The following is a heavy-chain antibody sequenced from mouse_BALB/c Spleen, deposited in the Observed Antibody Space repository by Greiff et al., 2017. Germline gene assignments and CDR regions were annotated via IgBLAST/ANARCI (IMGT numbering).Heavy chain of an antibody. CDR3: ARTRHYYGSTSYWYFDV. CDR1: GFSLTSYG. J-gene: IGHJ1*01. V-gene: IGHV2-2*02. Sequence: VQLQQSGPGLVQPSQSLSITCTVSGFSLTSYGVHWVRQSPGKGLEWLGVIWSGGSTDYNAAFISRLSISKDNSKSQVFFKMNSLQANDTAIYYCARTRHYYGSTSYWYFDVWGAGTTVTVSS. D-gene: IGHD1-1*01. CDR2: IWSGGST.